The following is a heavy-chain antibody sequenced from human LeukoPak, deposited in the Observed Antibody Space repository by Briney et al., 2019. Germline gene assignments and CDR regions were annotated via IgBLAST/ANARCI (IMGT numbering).Heavy chain of an antibody. CDR3: ARDSRSRGAPGNYFDY. Sequence: ASVKVSCKASGYTFTKYDFSWVRQAPGQGLEWMGRIIPIFGTANYAQKFQGRVTITTDESTSTAYMELSSLRSEDTAVYYCARDSRSRGAPGNYFDYWGQGTLVTASS. CDR2: IIPIFGTA. V-gene: IGHV1-69*05. D-gene: IGHD1-14*01. CDR1: GYTFTKYD. J-gene: IGHJ4*02.